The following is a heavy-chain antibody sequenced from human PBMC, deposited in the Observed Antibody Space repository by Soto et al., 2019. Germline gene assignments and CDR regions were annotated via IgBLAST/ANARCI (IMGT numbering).Heavy chain of an antibody. CDR2: IKQDGSEE. CDR3: ARVAASGRGWDV. D-gene: IGHD6-13*01. J-gene: IGHJ6*02. CDR1: GFTFSSYW. V-gene: IGHV3-7*01. Sequence: EVQLVESGGGLVQPGGSLRLSCVDSGFTFSSYWMSWVRQAPVKGLEWVGNIKQDGSEENYVDSVKGRFTISRDNAKNSVDLQINSLRAEDTAVYYCARVAASGRGWDVWGQGTTVVVSS.